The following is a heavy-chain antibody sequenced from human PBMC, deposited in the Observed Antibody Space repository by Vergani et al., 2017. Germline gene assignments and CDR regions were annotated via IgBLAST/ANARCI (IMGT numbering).Heavy chain of an antibody. CDR3: AKTVVVAAHGRKFDY. CDR1: GFTFSSYA. J-gene: IGHJ4*02. V-gene: IGHV3-23*01. Sequence: EVQLLESGGGLVQPGGSLRLSCAASGFTFSSYAMSWVRQAPGKGLEWVSAISGSGGSTYYADSVKGRFTLSRDNSKNTLYLQMNSLRADDTAVYYCAKTVVVAAHGRKFDYWGQGTLVTVSS. CDR2: ISGSGGST. D-gene: IGHD2-15*01.